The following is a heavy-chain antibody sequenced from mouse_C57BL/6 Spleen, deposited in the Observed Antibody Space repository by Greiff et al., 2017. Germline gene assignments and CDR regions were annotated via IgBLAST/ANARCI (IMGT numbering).Heavy chain of an antibody. CDR1: GYTFTSYW. CDR3: ARMDDGSSLYAMDY. J-gene: IGHJ4*01. D-gene: IGHD1-1*01. CDR2: INPSNGGT. Sequence: QVQLQEPGTELVKPGASVKLSCTASGYTFTSYWMHWVKQSPGQGLEWIGNINPSNGGTNYTEKVKSKTTLTVDKSSSTAYMQISSLTSEDSAVYYCARMDDGSSLYAMDYWGQGTSVTVSS. V-gene: IGHV1-53*01.